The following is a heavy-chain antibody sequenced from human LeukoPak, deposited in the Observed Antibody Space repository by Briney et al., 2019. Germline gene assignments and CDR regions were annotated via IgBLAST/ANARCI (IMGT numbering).Heavy chain of an antibody. Sequence: SETLSLTCTVSGGSISSGNWWTWGRQPPGKGLEWIGEIYHSGSTNYNPSLKSRVTISVDRSKNHFSLKLSSVIAADTAVYYCARPGFGGGFDIWGQGTMVTVYS. CDR1: GGSISSGNW. D-gene: IGHD3-16*01. CDR2: IYHSGST. V-gene: IGHV4-4*02. J-gene: IGHJ3*02. CDR3: ARPGFGGGFDI.